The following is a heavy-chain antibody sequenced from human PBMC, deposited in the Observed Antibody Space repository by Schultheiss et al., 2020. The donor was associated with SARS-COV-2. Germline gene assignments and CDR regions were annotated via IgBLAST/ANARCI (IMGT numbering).Heavy chain of an antibody. D-gene: IGHD1-26*01. CDR3: TRGSGSYWVHDAFDI. CDR2: ISGSGGST. J-gene: IGHJ3*02. Sequence: GGSLRLSFVVSGFTFSSYAMSWVRQAPGKGLEWVSAISGSGGSTYYADSVKGRFTISRDNAKNSLYLQMNSLKTEDTAVYYCTRGSGSYWVHDAFDIWGQGTMVTVSS. V-gene: IGHV3-23*01. CDR1: GFTFSSYA.